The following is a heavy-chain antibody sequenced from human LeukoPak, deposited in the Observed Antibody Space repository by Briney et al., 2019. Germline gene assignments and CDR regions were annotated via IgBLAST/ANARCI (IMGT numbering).Heavy chain of an antibody. CDR1: GYTFTSYG. J-gene: IGHJ4*02. CDR3: ARAGGSYSPSDY. V-gene: IGHV1-18*01. CDR2: INAYNDNT. D-gene: IGHD2-21*01. Sequence: ASVKVPCKASGYTFTSYGISWVRQAPGQGLEWMGWINAYNDNTNYAQKFQGRVTMTTDTSTSTAYMELRSLRSDGTAVFYCARAGGSYSPSDYWGQGTLVTVSS.